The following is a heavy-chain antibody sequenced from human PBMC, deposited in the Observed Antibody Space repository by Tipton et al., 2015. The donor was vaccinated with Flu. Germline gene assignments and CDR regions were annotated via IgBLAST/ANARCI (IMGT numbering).Heavy chain of an antibody. CDR1: GYSFGSDYY. D-gene: IGHD2-8*01. V-gene: IGHV4-38-2*01. CDR3: ARMRSRDCTYGVCFLWYFDL. J-gene: IGHJ2*01. CDR2: IYNTGNA. Sequence: LRLSCSVSGYSFGSDYYWWFIQQPPEKVQEWIGNIYNTGNAYYNPSIKSRVSISVHNSKNHFFLRLPSVTAADTAVYYCARMRSRDCTYGVCFLWYFDLWGRGTLVTVSS.